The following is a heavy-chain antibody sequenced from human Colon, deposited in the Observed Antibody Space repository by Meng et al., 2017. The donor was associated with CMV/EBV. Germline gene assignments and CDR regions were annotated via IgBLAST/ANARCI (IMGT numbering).Heavy chain of an antibody. J-gene: IGHJ4*02. CDR2: IYSGGST. CDR1: GFTVSSNY. D-gene: IGHD6-13*01. Sequence: GESLKISCAASGFTVSSNYMSWVRQAPGKGLEWVSVIYSGGSTYYADSVKGRFIISRDNSKNTLYLQMNSLRAEDTAVYYCARGSRPYYFDYWGQGTLVTVSS. CDR3: ARGSRPYYFDY. V-gene: IGHV3-53*01.